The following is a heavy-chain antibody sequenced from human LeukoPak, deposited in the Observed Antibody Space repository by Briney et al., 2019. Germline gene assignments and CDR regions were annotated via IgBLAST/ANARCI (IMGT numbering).Heavy chain of an antibody. V-gene: IGHV3-23*01. CDR1: GFTYSTYW. J-gene: IGHJ4*02. CDR2: ITGSGGGT. CDR3: AKMSGDCSSAICSSFDY. Sequence: GGSLRLSCAASGFTYSTYWMTWVRQAPGKGLEWVSRITGSGGGTYYADSVKGRFTISRDNSKNTLDLQMNSLRAEDTAVYYCAKMSGDCSSAICSSFDYWGQGTLATVSS. D-gene: IGHD2-2*01.